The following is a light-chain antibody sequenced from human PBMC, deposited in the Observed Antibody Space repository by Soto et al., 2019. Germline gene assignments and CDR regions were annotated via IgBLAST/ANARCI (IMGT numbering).Light chain of an antibody. CDR2: DAS. V-gene: IGKV3-15*01. CDR3: QQYNSYST. CDR1: ESVSRN. Sequence: EIVMTQSPATLSVSTGERATHSFRASESVSRNLAWYQQKPGQAPRLLIFDASTRATGIPARFSGSGSGTDFPITISRLPTDAFATYYWQQYNSYSTFGQGTKVDI. J-gene: IGKJ1*01.